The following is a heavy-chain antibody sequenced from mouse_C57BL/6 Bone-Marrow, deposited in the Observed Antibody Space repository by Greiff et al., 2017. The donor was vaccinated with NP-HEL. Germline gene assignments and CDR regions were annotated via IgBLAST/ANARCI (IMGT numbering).Heavy chain of an antibody. Sequence: VQLKQSGAELVRPGASVKLSCTASGFNIKDYYMHWVKQRPEQGLEWIGWIDPENGDTEYASKFQGKATITADTSSNTAYLQLSSLTSEDTAVYYCTKYYFDYWGQGTTLTVSS. CDR3: TKYYFDY. CDR2: IDPENGDT. J-gene: IGHJ2*01. V-gene: IGHV14-4*01. CDR1: GFNIKDYY.